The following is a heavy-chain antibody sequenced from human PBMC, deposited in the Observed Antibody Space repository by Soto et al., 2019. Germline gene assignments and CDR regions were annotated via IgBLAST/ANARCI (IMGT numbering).Heavy chain of an antibody. D-gene: IGHD3-10*01. CDR1: GGTCSSYA. J-gene: IGHJ6*02. V-gene: IGHV1-69*01. Sequence: QVQLVQSGAEVKKPRSSVKVSCKASGGTCSSYAISWVRQAPGQGLDWMGGIIPIFGTANYAQKFQGRVPITADESTSTAYMELSSLRSEDTAVYYRARDLYGSGSYYAPYGMDVWGQGTTVTVCS. CDR2: IIPIFGTA. CDR3: ARDLYGSGSYYAPYGMDV.